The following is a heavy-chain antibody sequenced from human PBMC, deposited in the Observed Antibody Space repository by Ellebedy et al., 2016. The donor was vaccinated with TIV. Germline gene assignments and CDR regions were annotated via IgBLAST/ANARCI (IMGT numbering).Heavy chain of an antibody. Sequence: MPSETLSLTCTVSGGSISSSSYYWGWIRQSPGKGLEWIGSIYYSGSTYHNPSLKSRVTISVDTSKNQFSLKLSSVTAADTAVYYCARRWEIPHRVADAFDIWGQGTMVTVSS. CDR3: ARRWEIPHRVADAFDI. CDR1: GGSISSSSYY. J-gene: IGHJ3*02. V-gene: IGHV4-39*01. CDR2: IYYSGST. D-gene: IGHD1-26*01.